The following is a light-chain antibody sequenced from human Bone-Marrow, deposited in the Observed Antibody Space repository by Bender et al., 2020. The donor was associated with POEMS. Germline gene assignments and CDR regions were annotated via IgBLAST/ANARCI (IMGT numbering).Light chain of an antibody. J-gene: IGLJ2*01. V-gene: IGLV3-21*02. CDR1: ALPNHF. CDR2: GES. CDR3: QVWDRASDVV. Sequence: FELTQPPSVSVSPGQTARITCSGDALPNHFSYWYQQKPGQAPVLVVSGESDRPSGIPERLSGSKSGNTAILTISRVEAGDEADYYCQVWDRASDVVFGGGTRLTVL.